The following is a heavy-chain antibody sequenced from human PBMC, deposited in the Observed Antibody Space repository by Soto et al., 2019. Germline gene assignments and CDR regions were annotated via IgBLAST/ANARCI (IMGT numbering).Heavy chain of an antibody. D-gene: IGHD6-19*01. CDR1: GFTFSSYA. J-gene: IGHJ4*02. CDR3: AKDDSVSSGWYRGGGAKPDY. CDR2: ISGSGGST. V-gene: IGHV3-23*01. Sequence: GGSLRLSCAASGFTFSSYAMSWVRQAPGKGLEWVSAISGSGGSTYYADSVKGRFTISRDNSKNTLYLQMNSLRAEDTAVYYCAKDDSVSSGWYRGGGAKPDYWGQGTLVTVAS.